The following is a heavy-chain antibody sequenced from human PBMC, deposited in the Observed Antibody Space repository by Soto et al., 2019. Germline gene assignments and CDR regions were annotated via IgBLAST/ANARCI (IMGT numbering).Heavy chain of an antibody. CDR2: IYYSGST. V-gene: IGHV4-31*03. CDR1: GGSISSGGYY. CDR3: AREFRAYCTNGVCYPGSWFDP. D-gene: IGHD2-8*01. J-gene: IGHJ5*02. Sequence: SETLSLTCTVSGGSISSGGYYWSWIRQHPGKGLGWIGYIYYSGSTYYNPSLKSRVTISVDTSKNQFSLKLSSVTAADTAVYYCAREFRAYCTNGVCYPGSWFDPWGQGTLVTVSS.